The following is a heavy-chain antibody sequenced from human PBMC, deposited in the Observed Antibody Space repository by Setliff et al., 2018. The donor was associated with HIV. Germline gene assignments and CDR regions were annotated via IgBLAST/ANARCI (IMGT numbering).Heavy chain of an antibody. CDR3: GRHSPTSDYNYNLIFDY. Sequence: PSETLSLTCSVSGASISIDHWSWIRQSPGKGLEWIGYIYHTGTTNYSPSLESRVTISIDTSKNQFSLNLRSVTAADTATYYCGRHSPTSDYNYNLIFDYWGRGVLVTVSS. V-gene: IGHV4-59*01. J-gene: IGHJ4*02. D-gene: IGHD1-1*01. CDR2: IYHTGTT. CDR1: GASISIDH.